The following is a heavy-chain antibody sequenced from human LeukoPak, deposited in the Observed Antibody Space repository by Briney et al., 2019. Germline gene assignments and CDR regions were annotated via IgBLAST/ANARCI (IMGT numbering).Heavy chain of an antibody. V-gene: IGHV3-23*01. J-gene: IGHJ4*02. CDR3: AKDREYDFWSGYYPMAY. D-gene: IGHD3-3*01. Sequence: GGSLRLSCAASGFTFSSYAMSWVRQAPGKGLEWVSAIGGSGGSTYYADSVKGRFTISRDNSKNTLYLQMNSLRAEDTAVYYCAKDREYDFWSGYYPMAYWGQGTLVTVSS. CDR1: GFTFSSYA. CDR2: IGGSGGST.